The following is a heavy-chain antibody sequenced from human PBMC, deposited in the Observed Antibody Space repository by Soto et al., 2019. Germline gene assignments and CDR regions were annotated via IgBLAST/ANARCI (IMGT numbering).Heavy chain of an antibody. V-gene: IGHV3-23*01. CDR2: ISGSGGST. CDR3: AKGHCGGDCLDWFDP. D-gene: IGHD2-21*02. Sequence: EVQLLESGGGLVQPGGSLRLSCAASGFTFSSYTMSWVRQAPGKGLEWVSAISGSGGSTYYADSVKGRFTISRDNSKNTLYLQMNSLRAEDTAVYYCAKGHCGGDCLDWFDPWGQGTLVTVSS. CDR1: GFTFSSYT. J-gene: IGHJ5*02.